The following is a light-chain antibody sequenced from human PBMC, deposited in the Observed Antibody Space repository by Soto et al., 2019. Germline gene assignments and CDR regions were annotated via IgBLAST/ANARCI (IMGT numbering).Light chain of an antibody. CDR1: QGISNY. CDR2: AAS. J-gene: IGKJ1*01. CDR3: QKYNNAPRT. V-gene: IGKV1-27*01. Sequence: DLQMTQSPSSLSASVGDTVTITCRESQGISNYLAWYQQKPGKVHNLLIYAASTLQSGVPARFSGSGSGTDFTLTIISLRPEDVSAYYCQKYNNAPRTVGQGTNVEI.